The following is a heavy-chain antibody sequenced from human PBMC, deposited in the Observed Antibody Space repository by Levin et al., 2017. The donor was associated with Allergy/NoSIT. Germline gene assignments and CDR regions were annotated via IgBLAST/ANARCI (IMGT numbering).Heavy chain of an antibody. D-gene: IGHD3-3*01. CDR3: ARDGRMRSSEWLGRDY. Sequence: PGESLKISCAASGFAFSTYAMHWVRQAPGKGLEWLAVISYDGNNIYHADSVKGRFPLSRDNSKNTLFLQMDSLRTEDSAIYYGARDGRMRSSEWLGRDYWGQGTLVTVSS. CDR1: GFAFSTYA. V-gene: IGHV3-30-3*01. CDR2: ISYDGNNI. J-gene: IGHJ4*02.